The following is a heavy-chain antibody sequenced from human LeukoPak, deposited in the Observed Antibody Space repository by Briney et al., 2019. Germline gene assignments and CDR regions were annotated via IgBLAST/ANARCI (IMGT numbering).Heavy chain of an antibody. J-gene: IGHJ4*02. D-gene: IGHD1-26*01. CDR3: AREGSEWVLSSPFDY. Sequence: GGSLRLSCAASGFTFSSYSMNWVRQAPGKGLEWVSSISSSSSYIYYADSVKGRFTISRDNAKNSLYLQMNSLRAEDTAVYYCAREGSEWVLSSPFDYWGQGTLVTVSS. CDR1: GFTFSSYS. V-gene: IGHV3-21*01. CDR2: ISSSSSYI.